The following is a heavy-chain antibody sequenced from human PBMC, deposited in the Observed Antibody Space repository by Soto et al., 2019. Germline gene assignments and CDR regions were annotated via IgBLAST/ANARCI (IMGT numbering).Heavy chain of an antibody. Sequence: QLYLQESGPGLMRPSGTLSLTCTVSGGSITYRDSYWVWVRQPPGKGLEWVGTIYYSGTTYYNPSLRGRLNMSVDSSNNLYSLGLRSVTVADTGVYYCARRVSACSGGNCYFHAGGLDIWGHGTRVTVSS. J-gene: IGHJ3*02. CDR1: GGSITYRDSY. V-gene: IGHV4-39*02. D-gene: IGHD2-15*01. CDR3: ARRVSACSGGNCYFHAGGLDI. CDR2: IYYSGTT.